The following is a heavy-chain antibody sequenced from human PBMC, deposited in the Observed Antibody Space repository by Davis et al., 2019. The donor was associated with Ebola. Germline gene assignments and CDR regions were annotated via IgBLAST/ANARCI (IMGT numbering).Heavy chain of an antibody. V-gene: IGHV3-23*01. Sequence: GGSLRLSCAASGFTFSSYAMSWVRQAPGKGLEWVSAISGSGGSTYYADSVKGRFTISRDNSKNTLYLQMNSLRAEDTAVYYCARDLGYCSGGSCLVYYYYGMDVWGQGTTVTVSS. CDR2: ISGSGGST. J-gene: IGHJ6*02. CDR3: ARDLGYCSGGSCLVYYYYGMDV. D-gene: IGHD2-15*01. CDR1: GFTFSSYA.